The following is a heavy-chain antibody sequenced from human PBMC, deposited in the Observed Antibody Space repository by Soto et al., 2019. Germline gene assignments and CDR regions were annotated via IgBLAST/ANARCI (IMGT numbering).Heavy chain of an antibody. V-gene: IGHV3-23*04. CDR1: GFVFTTNA. CDR3: XXXXXXXXXXXXXXXXXXX. Sequence: QLVESGGDLVQPGGSLMLSCAASGFVFTTNAMSWVRXXXXXXXXXXXXXRGSGDNTYYADSVKGRFSISRDNSKNILFLQXXXLRAXXXAXXXXXXXXXXXXXXXXXXXXXXXXGQGTQVTVSS. J-gene: IGHJ4*02. CDR2: XRGSGDNT.